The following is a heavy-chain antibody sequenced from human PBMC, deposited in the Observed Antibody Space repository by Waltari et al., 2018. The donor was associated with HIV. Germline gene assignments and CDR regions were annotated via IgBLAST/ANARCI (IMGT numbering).Heavy chain of an antibody. CDR1: GLKLATPG. Sequence: VQMLESGGDLVKLGGSLRLSCAVPGLKLATPGLGWVRQAPGKGLEWLSAITSSGGRTYYAESVKGRFIISRDNSKKTVTLQLKNLRLGDTAMYYCATCNIGSGWYLKSPIRIWGQGTLVTVS. V-gene: IGHV3-23*01. D-gene: IGHD6-19*01. J-gene: IGHJ4*02. CDR3: ATCNIGSGWYLKSPIRI. CDR2: ITSSGGRT.